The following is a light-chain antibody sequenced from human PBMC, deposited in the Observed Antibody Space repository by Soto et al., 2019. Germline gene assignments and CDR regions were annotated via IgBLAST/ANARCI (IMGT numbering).Light chain of an antibody. V-gene: IGKV1-5*03. CDR2: KAS. CDR1: QSISSW. Sequence: DIQMTQSPSTLSASVGDRVTITCRASQSISSWLAWYQQKPGTAPNLLIYKASTLQSGVPSRFSGSGSGTEFTLTISSLQPDDSATYYCQQYNDKWTFDQGTKVEIK. J-gene: IGKJ1*01. CDR3: QQYNDKWT.